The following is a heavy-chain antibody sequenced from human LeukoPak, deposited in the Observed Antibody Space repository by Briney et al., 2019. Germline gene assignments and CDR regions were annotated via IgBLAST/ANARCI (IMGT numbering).Heavy chain of an antibody. D-gene: IGHD3-10*01. J-gene: IGHJ5*02. Sequence: GGSLRLSCAASGFTFDDYAMHWVRQAPGKGLEWVSGISWNSGSIGYADSVKGRFTISRDNAKNSLYLQMNSLRAEDTALYYCAKASNYYGSGSYYPNWFDPWGQGTLVTVSS. CDR1: GFTFDDYA. CDR2: ISWNSGSI. CDR3: AKASNYYGSGSYYPNWFDP. V-gene: IGHV3-9*01.